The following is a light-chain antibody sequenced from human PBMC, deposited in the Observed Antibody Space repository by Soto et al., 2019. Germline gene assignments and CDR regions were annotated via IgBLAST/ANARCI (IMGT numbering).Light chain of an antibody. CDR1: NSNIGGNT. J-gene: IGLJ2*01. CDR3: EAWDDSLNGPV. V-gene: IGLV1-44*01. CDR2: SNN. Sequence: QAVVTQPPSASGTPGQRVTISCSGSNSNIGGNTVNWYQQLPGTAPKLLMYSNNQRPSGVPDRFSGSKSGTSASLAISGLQSEDEGDYYCEAWDDSLNGPVFGGGTQLTVL.